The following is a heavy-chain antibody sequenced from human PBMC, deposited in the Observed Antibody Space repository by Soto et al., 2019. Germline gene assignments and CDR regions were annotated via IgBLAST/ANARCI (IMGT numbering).Heavy chain of an antibody. J-gene: IGHJ3*02. CDR3: AADYGYSSSSGTFDI. CDR1: GFTFTSSA. Sequence: ASVKVSCKASGFTFTSSAVQWVRQARGQRLEWIGWIVVGSGNTNYAQKFQERVTITRDMSTSTAYMELSSLRSEDTAVYYCAADYGYSSSSGTFDIWGQGTMVTVSS. CDR2: IVVGSGNT. V-gene: IGHV1-58*01. D-gene: IGHD6-6*01.